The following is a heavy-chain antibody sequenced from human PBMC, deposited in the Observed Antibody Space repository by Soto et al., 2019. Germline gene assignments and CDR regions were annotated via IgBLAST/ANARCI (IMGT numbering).Heavy chain of an antibody. D-gene: IGHD3-3*01. J-gene: IGHJ4*02. Sequence: PSQTLSLTCAISGDSVSSNSAAWNWIRQSPSRGLEWLGRTYYRSKWFNEYALSVKSRISINADTSKNQFSLQLNPVTLEDTAVYYCVRDGDGSGRTDFQYWGQGTLVTVSS. CDR3: VRDGDGSGRTDFQY. CDR2: TYYRSKWFN. V-gene: IGHV6-1*01. CDR1: GDSVSSNSAA.